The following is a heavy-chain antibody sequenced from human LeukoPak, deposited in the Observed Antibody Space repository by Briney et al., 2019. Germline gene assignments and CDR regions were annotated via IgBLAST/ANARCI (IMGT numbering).Heavy chain of an antibody. CDR1: GFTFSSYW. Sequence: PGGSLRLSCAASGFTFSSYWLTWVRQAPGKGLEWVANIKEDGSEKFYVDSVKGRFTFSRDNAKNSLYLQMNSLRAEDTAVYYCASVAENYYYYMDVWGKGTTVTISS. J-gene: IGHJ6*03. CDR2: IKEDGSEK. D-gene: IGHD2-15*01. V-gene: IGHV3-7*01. CDR3: ASVAENYYYYMDV.